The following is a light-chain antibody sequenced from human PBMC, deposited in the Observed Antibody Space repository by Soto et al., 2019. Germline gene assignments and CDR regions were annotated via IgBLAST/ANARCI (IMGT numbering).Light chain of an antibody. V-gene: IGKV1-39*01. CDR3: QQCYSPPLS. Sequence: DIQMTQSPSSLSASIGETVTITCRASQAISGRLNWYQQTRGRVPKLLIYGASNLESGVPSRFSGSGSGTDFTPTSSGLQPEDFASYYCQQCYSPPLSFGGGTRVEF. CDR2: GAS. CDR1: QAISGR. J-gene: IGKJ4*01.